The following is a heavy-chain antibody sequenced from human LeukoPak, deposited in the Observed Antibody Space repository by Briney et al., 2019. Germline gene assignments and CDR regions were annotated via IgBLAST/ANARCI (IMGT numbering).Heavy chain of an antibody. J-gene: IGHJ4*02. CDR3: AKGHYDTSGLPLYH. V-gene: IGHV3-33*06. D-gene: IGHD3-22*01. CDR2: IWYDTKHK. Sequence: PGRSLRLSCAASGFTFNTYALHWFRRAPGKAVQWVAVIWYDTKHKYYADSVKGRFTISRDNSKNTLYLKLDSLRAEDTAFYYCAKGHYDTSGLPLYHGGQGTLVTVSS. CDR1: GFTFNTYA.